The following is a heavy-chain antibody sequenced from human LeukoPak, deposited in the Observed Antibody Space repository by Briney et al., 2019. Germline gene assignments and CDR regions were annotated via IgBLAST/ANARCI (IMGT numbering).Heavy chain of an antibody. CDR1: GFTFSSHW. CDR2: IKQDGTEI. CDR3: ARAKVVGATFFDY. V-gene: IGHV3-7*01. Sequence: GGSLRLSCAASGFTFSSHWMSWVRQAPGKGPEWVANIKQDGTEIYYVDSVKGRFTISRDNAKNSLYLQMNSLRDEDTAVYYCARAKVVGATFFDYWGQGTLATVSS. D-gene: IGHD2-15*01. J-gene: IGHJ4*02.